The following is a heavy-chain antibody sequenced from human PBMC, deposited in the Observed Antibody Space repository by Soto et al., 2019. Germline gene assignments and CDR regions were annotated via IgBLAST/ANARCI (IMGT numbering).Heavy chain of an antibody. CDR1: GFTFSSYG. CDR3: ARDPYYYGSGSYYFDY. Sequence: GGSLRLPCAASGFTFSSYGMHWVRQAPGKGLEWVAVIWYDGSNKYYADSVKGRFTISRDNSKNTLYLQMNSLRAEDTAVYYCARDPYYYGSGSYYFDYWGQGTLVTVSS. CDR2: IWYDGSNK. V-gene: IGHV3-33*01. D-gene: IGHD3-10*01. J-gene: IGHJ4*02.